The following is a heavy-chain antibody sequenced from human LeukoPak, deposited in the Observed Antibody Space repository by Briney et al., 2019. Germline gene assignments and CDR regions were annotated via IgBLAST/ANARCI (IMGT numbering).Heavy chain of an antibody. D-gene: IGHD6-19*01. V-gene: IGHV3-33*01. CDR1: GFTFSGYG. J-gene: IGHJ4*02. Sequence: PGGSLRLSCAASGFTFSGYGMNWVRQAPVKGLEWVAVIWYDGSNKYYADSVKGRFTISRDNSKNTVSLQLNSLRAEDTAVYYCARLGSGWSFDFWGQGTLVAVSS. CDR3: ARLGSGWSFDF. CDR2: IWYDGSNK.